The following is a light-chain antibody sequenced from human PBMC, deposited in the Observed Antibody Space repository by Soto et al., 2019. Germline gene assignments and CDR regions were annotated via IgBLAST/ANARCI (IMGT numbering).Light chain of an antibody. CDR1: QSISSY. CDR3: QQSYSTPLYT. V-gene: IGKV1-39*01. Sequence: DIQMTQSPSSLSASVGDRVTINCRASQSISSYLNWYQQKPEKAPKLLIYAASSLQSGVPSRFSGSGSGTDFTLTISSLQPEDFATYYCQQSYSTPLYTFGQGTKLEIK. CDR2: AAS. J-gene: IGKJ2*01.